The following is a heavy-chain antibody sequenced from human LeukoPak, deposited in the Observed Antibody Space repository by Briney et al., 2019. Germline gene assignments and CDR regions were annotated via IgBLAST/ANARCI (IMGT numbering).Heavy chain of an antibody. Sequence: PSETLSLTCAVSGGSISSGGYSWSWIRQPPGKGLEWIGYIYHSGSTHYNPSLKSRVTISVDRSKNQFSLKLSFVTAADTAVYYCAREHSSGYYLDYWGQGTLVTVSS. CDR3: AREHSSGYYLDY. CDR2: IYHSGST. D-gene: IGHD3-22*01. J-gene: IGHJ4*02. V-gene: IGHV4-30-2*01. CDR1: GGSISSGGYS.